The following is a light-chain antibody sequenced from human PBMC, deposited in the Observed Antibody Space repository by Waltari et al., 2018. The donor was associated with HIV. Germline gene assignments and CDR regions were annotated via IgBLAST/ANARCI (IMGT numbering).Light chain of an antibody. CDR1: SSNIGNNY. V-gene: IGLV1-51*01. CDR3: GTWDSSLSAGL. CDR2: DNN. Sequence: QSVLTQPPSVSAAPGQTVTISCSGSSSNIGNNYLSWYHQLPGTAPKLLIYDNNKRPAGIPDRFAGSKSGTSATLGITGLQTGYEADYYCGTWDSSLSAGLFGGGTKLTVL. J-gene: IGLJ2*01.